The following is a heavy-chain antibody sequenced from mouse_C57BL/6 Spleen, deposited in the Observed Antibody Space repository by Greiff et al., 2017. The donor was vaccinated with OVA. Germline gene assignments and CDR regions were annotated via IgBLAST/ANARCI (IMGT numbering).Heavy chain of an antibody. CDR2: FYPVRGSI. V-gene: IGHV1-62-2*01. CDR1: GYTFTEYT. D-gene: IGHD2-2*01. CDR3: ARHEEGYGYDCAMDY. Sequence: VQRVESGAELVKPGASVKLSCKASGYTFTEYTIHWVKQRSGQGLEWIGWFYPVRGSIKYNEKFKDKATLTANKSSSTVYMELSRWTYEDSAGYFCARHEEGYGYDCAMDYWGQGTSVTVSS. J-gene: IGHJ4*01.